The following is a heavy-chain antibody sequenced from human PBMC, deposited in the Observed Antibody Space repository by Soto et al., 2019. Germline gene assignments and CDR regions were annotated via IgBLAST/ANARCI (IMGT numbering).Heavy chain of an antibody. Sequence: SETLSLTCTVSGGSISSYYWSWIRQPPGKGLEWIGYIYYSGSTNYNPSLKSRVTISVDTSKNQFSLNLNSVTATDTAVYYCASRAAAGIFDYWGQGTLVTVSS. CDR3: ASRAAAGIFDY. CDR1: GGSISSYY. J-gene: IGHJ4*02. D-gene: IGHD6-13*01. CDR2: IYYSGST. V-gene: IGHV4-59*12.